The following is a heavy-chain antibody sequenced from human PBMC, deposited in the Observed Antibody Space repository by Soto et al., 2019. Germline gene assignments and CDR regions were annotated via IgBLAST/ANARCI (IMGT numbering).Heavy chain of an antibody. CDR2: MNPNSGNT. CDR3: ARSNPNWNYYYGMDV. D-gene: IGHD1-20*01. J-gene: IGHJ6*02. Sequence: ASVKVSCKASGYTFTSYDINWVRQATGQGLEWMGWMNPNSGNTGYAQKFQGRVTMTRNTSISTAYMELSSLRSEDTAVYYCARSNPNWNYYYGMDVWGQGTTVTVSS. CDR1: GYTFTSYD. V-gene: IGHV1-8*01.